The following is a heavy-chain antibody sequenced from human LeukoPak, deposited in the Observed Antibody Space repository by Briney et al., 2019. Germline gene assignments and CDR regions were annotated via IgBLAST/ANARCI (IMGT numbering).Heavy chain of an antibody. Sequence: PGGSLRLSCAASGFRFSSYGMHWVRQAPGKGLEWVAVISYDGSNKYYADSVKGRFTISRDKPKNTLDLQMNSLRAEDTAVYYCAKDGSITAAGGFDPWGQGTLVTVSS. V-gene: IGHV3-30*18. CDR2: ISYDGSNK. D-gene: IGHD6-13*01. CDR1: GFRFSSYG. J-gene: IGHJ5*02. CDR3: AKDGSITAAGGFDP.